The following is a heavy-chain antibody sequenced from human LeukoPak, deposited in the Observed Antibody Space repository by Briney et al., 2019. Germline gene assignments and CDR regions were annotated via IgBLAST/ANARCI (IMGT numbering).Heavy chain of an antibody. Sequence: SETLSLTCTVSGYSISSGYYWGWIRQPPGKGLEWIGNIYHSGSTYYNPSLKSRVTISVDTSKNQFSLRLSSVTAADTAVYYCAKLNNYDLMIDYWGQGTLVTVSS. D-gene: IGHD3-3*01. CDR3: AKLNNYDLMIDY. V-gene: IGHV4-38-2*02. CDR1: GYSISSGYY. CDR2: IYHSGST. J-gene: IGHJ4*02.